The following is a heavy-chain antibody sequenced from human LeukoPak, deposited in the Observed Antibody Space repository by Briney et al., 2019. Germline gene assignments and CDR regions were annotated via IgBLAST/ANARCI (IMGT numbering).Heavy chain of an antibody. V-gene: IGHV3-21*01. D-gene: IGHD2-21*01. J-gene: IGHJ3*02. Sequence: PGGSLRLSCAASGFTFSSYSMNWVRQAPGKGLEWVSSISSSSSYIYYADSVKGRFTISRDNAKNSLYLQMNSLRAEDTAVYYCARGEGGVVGAFDIWGQGTMVTVSS. CDR3: ARGEGGVVGAFDI. CDR2: ISSSSSYI. CDR1: GFTFSSYS.